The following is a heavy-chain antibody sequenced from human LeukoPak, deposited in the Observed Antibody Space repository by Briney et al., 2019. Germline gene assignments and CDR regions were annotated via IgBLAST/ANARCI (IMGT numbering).Heavy chain of an antibody. CDR2: ISRSGDTT. J-gene: IGHJ4*02. CDR3: AKLVGAMMTSDY. V-gene: IGHV3-23*01. CDR1: GFTLSTYV. Sequence: PGGSLRLSCAASGFTLSTYVMTWVRQAPGKGLEWVSSISRSGDTTYYGDSVKGRFTISRDNSKNTLYLQMNSLRGDDTAIYYCAKLVGAMMTSDYWGQGILVTVS. D-gene: IGHD1-26*01.